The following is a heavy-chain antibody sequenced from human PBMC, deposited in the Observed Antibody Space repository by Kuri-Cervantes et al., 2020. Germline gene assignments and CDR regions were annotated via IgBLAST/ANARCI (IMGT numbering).Heavy chain of an antibody. D-gene: IGHD6-13*01. CDR1: GGSISSYY. V-gene: IGHV4-59*12. CDR3: ARDGVQDDSSTWLGVAATFDN. J-gene: IGHJ4*02. Sequence: GSLRLSCTVSGGSISSYYWSWIRQPPGKGLEWIGYIYYSGSTNYNPSLKSRVTISVDTSKNQFSLKLSSVTAADTAVYYCARDGVQDDSSTWLGVAATFDNWGQGVLVTVSS. CDR2: IYYSGST.